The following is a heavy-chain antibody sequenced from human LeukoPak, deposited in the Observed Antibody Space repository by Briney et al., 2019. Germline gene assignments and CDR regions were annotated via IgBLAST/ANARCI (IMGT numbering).Heavy chain of an antibody. J-gene: IGHJ4*02. CDR1: GYTFTTYY. V-gene: IGHV1-46*01. Sequence: ASVKVYCKASGYTFTTYYIHWVRQAPGQGLEWMGIINPVDGSATYAQKFQGKLAMTRDTSTSTVYMELASLRSEDSAVYSCARGSNYINPPDYWGQGTLVIVSS. CDR3: ARGSNYINPPDY. CDR2: INPVDGSA. D-gene: IGHD4-11*01.